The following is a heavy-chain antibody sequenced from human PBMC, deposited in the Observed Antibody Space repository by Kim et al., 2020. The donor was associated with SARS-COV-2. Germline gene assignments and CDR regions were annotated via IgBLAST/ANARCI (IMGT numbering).Heavy chain of an antibody. D-gene: IGHD1-26*01. CDR3: ARGLRPIVGATRFDY. CDR1: GGSFSGYY. V-gene: IGHV4-34*01. J-gene: IGHJ4*02. Sequence: SETLSLTCAVYGGSFSGYYWSWIRQPPGKGLEWIGEINHSGSTNYNPSLKSRATISVDTSKNQFSLKLSSVTAADTAVYYCARGLRPIVGATRFDYWGQGTLVTVSS. CDR2: INHSGST.